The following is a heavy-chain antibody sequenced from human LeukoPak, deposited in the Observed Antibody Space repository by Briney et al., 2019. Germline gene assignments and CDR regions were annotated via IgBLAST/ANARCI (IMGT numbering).Heavy chain of an antibody. V-gene: IGHV4-31*03. Sequence: SETLSLTCTVSGGSISSGGYYWSWIRQHPGKGLEWIGYIYYSGSTYYNPSLKSRVTISVDTSKNQFSLKLSSVTAAETAVYYCARTQEGYYAVNYWGQGTLVTVSS. CDR3: ARTQEGYYAVNY. CDR1: GGSISSGGYY. J-gene: IGHJ4*02. CDR2: IYYSGST. D-gene: IGHD1-26*01.